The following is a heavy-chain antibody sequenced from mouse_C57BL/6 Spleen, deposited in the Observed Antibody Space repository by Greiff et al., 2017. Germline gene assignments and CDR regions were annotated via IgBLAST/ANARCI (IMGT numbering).Heavy chain of an antibody. D-gene: IGHD2-5*01. Sequence: QVQLQQPGAELVRPGSSVKLSCKASGYTFTSYWMHWVKQRPIQGLEWIGNIDPSDSETHYNQKFKDKATLTVDKSSSTAYMQLSSLTSEDSAVYYCARGGYSNYFAYWGQGTLVTVSA. J-gene: IGHJ3*01. CDR1: GYTFTSYW. CDR3: ARGGYSNYFAY. CDR2: IDPSDSET. V-gene: IGHV1-52*01.